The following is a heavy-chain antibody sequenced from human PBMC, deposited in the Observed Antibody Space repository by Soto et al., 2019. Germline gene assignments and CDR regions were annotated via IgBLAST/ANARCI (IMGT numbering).Heavy chain of an antibody. CDR1: GGTFSSYA. V-gene: IGHV1-69*01. J-gene: IGHJ6*02. CDR2: IIPIFGTA. CDR3: ARASGIAAAGDYYYGMDV. D-gene: IGHD6-13*01. Sequence: QVQLVQSGAEVKKPGSSVKVSCKASGGTFSSYAISWVRQAPGQGLEWMGGIIPIFGTANYAQKFQGRVTITADESTSTAYMELSSLRSEYTAVYYCARASGIAAAGDYYYGMDVWGQGTTVTVSS.